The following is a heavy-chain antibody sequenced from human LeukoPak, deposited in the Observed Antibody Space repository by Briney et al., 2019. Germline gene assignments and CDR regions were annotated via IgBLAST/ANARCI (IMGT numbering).Heavy chain of an antibody. CDR2: ISYDGSNK. V-gene: IGHV3-30*18. D-gene: IGHD4-17*01. J-gene: IGHJ4*02. Sequence: GGSLRLSCAASGFTFSSYGMHWVCQAPGKGLEWVAVISYDGSNKYYADSVKGRFTISRDNSKNTLYLQINSLRAEDTAVYYCAKDADYGDFEGPFDYWGQGTLVTVSS. CDR1: GFTFSSYG. CDR3: AKDADYGDFEGPFDY.